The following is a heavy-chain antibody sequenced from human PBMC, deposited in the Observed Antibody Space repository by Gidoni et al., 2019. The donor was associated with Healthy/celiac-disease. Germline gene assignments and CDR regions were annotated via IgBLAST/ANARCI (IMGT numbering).Heavy chain of an antibody. CDR1: GFPFSNAW. Sequence: AASGFPFSNAWMSWVRQAPGKGLEWVGRIKSKTDGGTTDYAAPVKGRFTISRDDSKNTLYLQMNSLKTEDTAVYYCTTDGGKGYAVGHDAFDIWGQGTMVTVSS. J-gene: IGHJ3*02. V-gene: IGHV3-15*01. CDR3: TTDGGKGYAVGHDAFDI. CDR2: IKSKTDGGTT. D-gene: IGHD2-15*01.